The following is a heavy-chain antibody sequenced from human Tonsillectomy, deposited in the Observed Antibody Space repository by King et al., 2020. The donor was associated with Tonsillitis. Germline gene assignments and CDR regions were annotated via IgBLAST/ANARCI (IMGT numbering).Heavy chain of an antibody. J-gene: IGHJ4*02. CDR2: ISSTGSTI. D-gene: IGHD5-12*01. CDR1: GFSFSDYY. CDR3: ARGSGSYFAS. Sequence: QLVQSGGGLVQPGGSLRLSCAASGFSFSDYYMTWIRQTPGKGLEWFSYISSTGSTIYYADSVKGRFTISRDNAKNSLSLQMNSLRGDDTAVYYCARGSGSYFASWGQGTLVTVSS. V-gene: IGHV3-11*01.